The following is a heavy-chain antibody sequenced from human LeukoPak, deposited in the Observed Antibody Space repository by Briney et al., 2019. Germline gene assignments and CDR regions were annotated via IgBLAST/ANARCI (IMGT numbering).Heavy chain of an antibody. J-gene: IGHJ4*02. V-gene: IGHV3-74*01. Sequence: GGSLRLSCAASGFTFSNYWMHWVRQAPGKGLVWVSRINGDGSSTTYADSVKGRFTTSRDSAKNTLYLQMNSLRAEDTAVYYCARDVQAGPGYWGQGSLVTVSS. D-gene: IGHD6-19*01. CDR3: ARDVQAGPGY. CDR1: GFTFSNYW. CDR2: INGDGSST.